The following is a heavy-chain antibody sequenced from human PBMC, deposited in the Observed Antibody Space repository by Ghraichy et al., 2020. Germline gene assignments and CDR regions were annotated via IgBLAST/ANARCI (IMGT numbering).Heavy chain of an antibody. J-gene: IGHJ3*02. CDR1: GFTFSSYG. D-gene: IGHD1-14*01. V-gene: IGHV3-30*18. Sequence: GGSLRLSCAASGFTFSSYGMHWVRQAPGKGLEWVAVITDDGSNKYYANSVKGRFTISRDNSKNTLYLQMNSLRAEDKAVYYCAKDTLPSGPDGALDIWGQATLVTVSS. CDR2: ITDDGSNK. CDR3: AKDTLPSGPDGALDI.